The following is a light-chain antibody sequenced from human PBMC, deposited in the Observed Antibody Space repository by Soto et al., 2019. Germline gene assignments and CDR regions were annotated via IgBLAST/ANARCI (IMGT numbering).Light chain of an antibody. CDR3: QQYGTSEII. V-gene: IGKV3-20*01. CDR2: DTS. Sequence: TQSPSSLSSSVGDIFTISCRSSQSLTNSYIAWYQVKPGQAPRFLIYDTSSRATGIPDRFSGSGSGTDFTLTIPRLEPEDFAVFYCQQYGTSEIIFGQGTRLEIK. CDR1: QSLTNSY. J-gene: IGKJ5*01.